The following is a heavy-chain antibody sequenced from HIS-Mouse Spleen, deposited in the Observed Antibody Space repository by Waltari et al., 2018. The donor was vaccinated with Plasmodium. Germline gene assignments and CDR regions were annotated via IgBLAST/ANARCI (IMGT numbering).Heavy chain of an antibody. J-gene: IGHJ4*02. D-gene: IGHD2-15*01. CDR1: GFTFNSYA. Sequence: QVQLVESGGGVVQPGRSLRLSCAASGFTFNSYAMHWVRQAPGKGRGWVAVISYDGSNKYYADSVKGRFTISRDNSKNTLYLQMNSRRAEDTAVYYCARDRRLAFDYWGQGTLVTVSS. V-gene: IGHV3-30-3*01. CDR3: ARDRRLAFDY. CDR2: ISYDGSNK.